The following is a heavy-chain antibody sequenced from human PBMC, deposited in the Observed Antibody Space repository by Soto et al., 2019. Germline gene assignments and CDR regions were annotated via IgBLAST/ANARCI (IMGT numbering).Heavy chain of an antibody. CDR2: INAGNGNT. CDR3: ASSGYCSGGSCYGAFDI. V-gene: IGHV1-3*01. CDR1: GYTFTSYA. J-gene: IGHJ3*02. D-gene: IGHD2-15*01. Sequence: ASVKVSCKASGYTFTSYAMHWVRQAPGQRLEWMGWINAGNGNTKYSQKFQGRATITRDTSASTAYMELSSLRSEDTAVYYCASSGYCSGGSCYGAFDIWGQGTMVTVSS.